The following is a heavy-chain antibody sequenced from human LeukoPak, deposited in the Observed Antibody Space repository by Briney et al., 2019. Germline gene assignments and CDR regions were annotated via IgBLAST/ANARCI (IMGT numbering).Heavy chain of an antibody. CDR3: ARWYSSSWYYFDY. J-gene: IGHJ4*02. V-gene: IGHV4-59*01. CDR1: GGSISSYY. D-gene: IGHD6-13*01. CDR2: IYYSGST. Sequence: PSETLSLTCTVSGGSISSYYWSWIRQPPGKGLEWSGYIYYSGSTNYNPSLKSRVTISVDTSKNQFSLKLSSVTAADTAVYYCARWYSSSWYYFDYWGQGTLVTVSS.